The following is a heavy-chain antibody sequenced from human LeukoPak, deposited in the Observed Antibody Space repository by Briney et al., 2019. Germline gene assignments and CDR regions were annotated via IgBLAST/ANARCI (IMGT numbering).Heavy chain of an antibody. D-gene: IGHD3-9*01. Sequence: SQTLSLICTVAGDSISSGDYYWTWLRQPPGKGLEWIGYIYYNGITYYNPSLKSRVIISVDQPKKQFSLKLSSVTAADTAVYYCAGAVTGYYLSHYYFPYWGRGTLVTVSS. CDR2: IYYNGIT. J-gene: IGHJ4*02. CDR1: GDSISSGDYY. V-gene: IGHV4-30-4*01. CDR3: AGAVTGYYLSHYYFPY.